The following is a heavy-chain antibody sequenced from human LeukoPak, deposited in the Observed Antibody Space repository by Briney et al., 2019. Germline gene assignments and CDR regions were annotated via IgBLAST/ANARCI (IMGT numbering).Heavy chain of an antibody. Sequence: ASVKVSCKASGGTFSSYAISWVRQAPGQGLEWMGWISAYNGNTNYAQKLQGRVTMTTDTSTSTAYMELRSLRSDDTAVYYCARDLRLETYCSGGSCYDAFDIWGQGTMVTVSS. CDR2: ISAYNGNT. V-gene: IGHV1-18*01. CDR3: ARDLRLETYCSGGSCYDAFDI. CDR1: GGTFSSYA. J-gene: IGHJ3*02. D-gene: IGHD2-15*01.